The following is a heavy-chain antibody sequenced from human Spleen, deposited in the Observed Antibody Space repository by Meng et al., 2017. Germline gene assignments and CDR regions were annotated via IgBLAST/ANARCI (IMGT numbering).Heavy chain of an antibody. Sequence: GESLKISCAASGFTFSRNWMHWVRQAPGKGLVWVSYINNDGSDTLYAGSVKGRFTISRDNAKNTLYLQMNSLRAEDTAVYYCASSLDYSIDYWGQGTLVTVSS. CDR2: INNDGSDT. J-gene: IGHJ4*02. CDR3: ASSLDYSIDY. V-gene: IGHV3-74*01. CDR1: GFTFSRNW. D-gene: IGHD4-11*01.